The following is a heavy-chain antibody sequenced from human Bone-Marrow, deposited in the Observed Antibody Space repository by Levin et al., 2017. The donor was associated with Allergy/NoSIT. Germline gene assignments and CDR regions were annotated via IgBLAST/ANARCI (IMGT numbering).Heavy chain of an antibody. J-gene: IGHJ6*03. V-gene: IGHV1-18*01. CDR2: IGPNNGNT. CDR1: GYTLSSYL. CDR3: ARAPAAYCTGRTCSPGHYYMDV. Sequence: GASVKVSCKASGYTLSSYLITWVRQAPGQGLEWMGWIGPNNGNTNYAQNLQGRVTMTTDTSTNTAYMELRSLRSDDTAVYYCARAPAAYCTGRTCSPGHYYMDVWGKGTTVTVS. D-gene: IGHD2-15*01.